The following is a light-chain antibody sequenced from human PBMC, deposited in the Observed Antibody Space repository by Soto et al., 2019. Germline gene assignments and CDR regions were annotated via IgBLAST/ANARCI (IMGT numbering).Light chain of an antibody. CDR1: QSVSSN. CDR2: GPS. Sequence: EIVMTQSPATLSVSPGERATLSCRASQSVSSNLAWYQQKPGQAPRLLIYGPSTRATGIPARISGSGSGTEFTLTISSLQSEDFAVYYCQQYNNWPRTFGQGTKVEI. V-gene: IGKV3-15*01. J-gene: IGKJ1*01. CDR3: QQYNNWPRT.